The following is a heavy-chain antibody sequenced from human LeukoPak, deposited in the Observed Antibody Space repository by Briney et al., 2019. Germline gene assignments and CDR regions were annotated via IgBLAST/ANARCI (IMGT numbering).Heavy chain of an antibody. CDR2: INAGNGNT. V-gene: IGHV1-3*01. J-gene: IGHJ3*02. D-gene: IGHD1-26*01. CDR1: GYTFTSYA. Sequence: GASVKVSCKTSGYTFTSYAMHWVRQAPGQRLEWMGWINAGNGNTKYSQKFQGRVTITRDTSASTAYMELSSLRSEDTAVYYCARDLGGSYLSFAFDIWGQGTMVTVSS. CDR3: ARDLGGSYLSFAFDI.